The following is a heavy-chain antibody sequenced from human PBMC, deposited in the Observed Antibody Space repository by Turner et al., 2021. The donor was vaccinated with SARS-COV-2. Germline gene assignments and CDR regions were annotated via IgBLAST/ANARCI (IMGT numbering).Heavy chain of an antibody. CDR3: ARALSSSSGDFDY. Sequence: QVQLVQSGAEVNKPGASVKVSCKACGYTFTGYYMHWVRQAPGQGLEWMGWINPNSGGTNYAKKFQGRVTMTRDTSISTAYMELSRLRSDDTAVYYCARALSSSSGDFDYWGQGTLVTVSS. D-gene: IGHD6-6*01. CDR1: GYTFTGYY. V-gene: IGHV1-2*02. J-gene: IGHJ4*02. CDR2: INPNSGGT.